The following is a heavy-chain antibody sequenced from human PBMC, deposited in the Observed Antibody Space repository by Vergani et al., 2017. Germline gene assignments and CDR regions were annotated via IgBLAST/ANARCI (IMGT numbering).Heavy chain of an antibody. Sequence: QVQLQASGPGRVKPSQTLSLTCTMSGGSISAGYYFWSWIRQPAGKGLDWLGHISASGNASHSPSLKTRVSMSVDTSKNQFSLTVTSVTAADTAIYFCARRSGGYYSGGKVHPLRTAFDVWGHGTVVTVSS. D-gene: IGHD2-15*01. V-gene: IGHV4-61*02. CDR2: ISASGNA. J-gene: IGHJ3*01. CDR1: GGSISAGYYF. CDR3: ARRSGGYYSGGKVHPLRTAFDV.